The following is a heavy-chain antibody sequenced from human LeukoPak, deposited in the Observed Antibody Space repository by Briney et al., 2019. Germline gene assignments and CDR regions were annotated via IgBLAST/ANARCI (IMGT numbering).Heavy chain of an antibody. CDR2: INHSGST. D-gene: IGHD3-22*01. Sequence: PSETLSLTCAVYGGSFSGYYWSWIRQPPGKGLEWIGEINHSGSTNYNPSLKSRVTISVDTSKNQFSLKLSSVTAADTAVYYCARVGAFPYYHDSSGYYMPHDAFDIWGQGTMVTVSS. J-gene: IGHJ3*02. CDR1: GGSFSGYY. V-gene: IGHV4-34*01. CDR3: ARVGAFPYYHDSSGYYMPHDAFDI.